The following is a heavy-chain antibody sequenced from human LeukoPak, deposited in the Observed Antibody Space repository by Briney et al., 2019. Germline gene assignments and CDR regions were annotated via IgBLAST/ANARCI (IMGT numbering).Heavy chain of an antibody. V-gene: IGHV3-43*02. CDR2: ISGDGVST. CDR3: ARESGKFDY. J-gene: IGHJ4*02. Sequence: GGSLRLSCVASGLPIGDFAMHWVRQALEKGLEWVSLISGDGVSTFYADSVKGRFSISRDNSKNSLSLEMSSLRTEDTAMYYCARESGKFDYWGQGTLVAVSS. CDR1: GLPIGDFA.